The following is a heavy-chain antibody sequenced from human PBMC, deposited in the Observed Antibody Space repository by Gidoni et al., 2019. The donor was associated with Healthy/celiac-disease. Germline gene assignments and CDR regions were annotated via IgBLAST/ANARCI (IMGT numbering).Heavy chain of an antibody. D-gene: IGHD1-26*01. CDR1: GFSLSTSGMC. Sequence: QVTLRESGPALVKPTQTLTLTCTFSGFSLSTSGMCVSWIRQPPGKALEWLARIDWDDDKYYSTSLKTRLTISKDTSKNQVVLTMTNMDPVDTATYYCGSGNSRKWEIPDVWGQGTTVTVSS. J-gene: IGHJ6*02. CDR3: GSGNSRKWEIPDV. V-gene: IGHV2-70*15. CDR2: IDWDDDK.